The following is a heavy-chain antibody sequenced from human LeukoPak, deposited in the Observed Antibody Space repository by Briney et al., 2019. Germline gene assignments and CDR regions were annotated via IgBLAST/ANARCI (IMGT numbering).Heavy chain of an antibody. J-gene: IGHJ4*02. V-gene: IGHV3-23*01. CDR2: ISGSGGST. D-gene: IGHD3-10*01. Sequence: RGSLRLSCAASGFTFSSSAMSWVRQVPGKGLEWVSAISGSGGSTYYADSVKGRFTISRDNSKNTLYLQMNSLRAEGTAVYYCAAGSGSFDYWGQGTLVTVSS. CDR3: AAGSGSFDY. CDR1: GFTFSSSA.